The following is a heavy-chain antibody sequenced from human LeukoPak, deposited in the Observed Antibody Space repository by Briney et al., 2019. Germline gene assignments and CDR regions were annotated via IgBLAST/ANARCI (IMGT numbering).Heavy chain of an antibody. CDR2: ISSSGSTI. J-gene: IGHJ4*02. Sequence: GGSLRLSCAASGFTFSGSAMNWVRQAPGKGLEWVSYISSSGSTIYYADSVKGRFTISRDNAKNSLYLQMNSLRAEDTAVYYCAREEAVAGLDYWGQGTLVTVSS. CDR3: AREEAVAGLDY. V-gene: IGHV3-48*03. D-gene: IGHD6-19*01. CDR1: GFTFSGSA.